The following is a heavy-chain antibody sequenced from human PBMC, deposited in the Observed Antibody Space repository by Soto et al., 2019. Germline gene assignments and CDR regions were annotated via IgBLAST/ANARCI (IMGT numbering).Heavy chain of an antibody. CDR3: ARGDCSSTSCYRGYYYYGMDV. J-gene: IGHJ6*02. CDR1: GGTFSSYA. V-gene: IGHV1-69*01. D-gene: IGHD2-2*01. Sequence: QVQLVQSGAEVKKPGSSVKVSCKASGGTFSSYAISWVRQAPGQGLEWMGGIIPIFGTANYAQKFQGRVTITADESTSTASMELSSLRSEDTAVYYCARGDCSSTSCYRGYYYYGMDVWGQGTTVTVSS. CDR2: IIPIFGTA.